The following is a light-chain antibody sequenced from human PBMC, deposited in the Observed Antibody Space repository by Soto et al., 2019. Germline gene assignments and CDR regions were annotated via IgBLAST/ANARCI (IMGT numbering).Light chain of an antibody. CDR3: CSYGGSYTWV. CDR1: SGDVGGYNF. CDR2: DVS. V-gene: IGLV2-11*01. Sequence: QSALTQPRSVSGSPGRSVTISCTGTSGDVGGYNFVSWYQQHPGKVPTLVIFDVSHRPSGVPDRFSGSKSGNTASLTISGLQAEDEADYYCCSYGGSYTWVFGGGTKLTVL. J-gene: IGLJ2*01.